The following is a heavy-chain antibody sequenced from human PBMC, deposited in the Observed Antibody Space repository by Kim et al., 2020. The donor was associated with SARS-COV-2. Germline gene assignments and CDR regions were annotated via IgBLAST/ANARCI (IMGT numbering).Heavy chain of an antibody. CDR3: AREVRYFDWSGVEFDY. Sequence: SETLSLTCTVSGYSISSGYYWGWIRQPPGKGLEWIGSIYHSGSTYYNPSLKSRVTISVDTSKNQFSLKLSSVTAADTAVYYCAREVRYFDWSGVEFDYWGQGTLVTVSS. J-gene: IGHJ4*02. D-gene: IGHD3-9*01. V-gene: IGHV4-38-2*02. CDR1: GYSISSGYY. CDR2: IYHSGST.